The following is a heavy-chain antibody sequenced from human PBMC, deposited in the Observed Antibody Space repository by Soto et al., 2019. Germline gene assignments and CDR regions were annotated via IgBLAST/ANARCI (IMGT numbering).Heavy chain of an antibody. Sequence: ASVKVSCKASGYTFTSYTIHWVRQAPGQRLEWMGWTNAGNGDTKYSQKFQGRVTITRGTSASTAYMELSSLRSEDTAVYYCARDRLLDYDSSGYQFDYWGQGTLVTVS. CDR2: TNAGNGDT. CDR3: ARDRLLDYDSSGYQFDY. J-gene: IGHJ4*02. V-gene: IGHV1-3*01. D-gene: IGHD3-22*01. CDR1: GYTFTSYT.